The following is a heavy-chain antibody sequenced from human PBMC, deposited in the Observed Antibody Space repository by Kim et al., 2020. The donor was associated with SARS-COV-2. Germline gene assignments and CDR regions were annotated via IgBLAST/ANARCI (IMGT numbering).Heavy chain of an antibody. V-gene: IGHV3-74*01. D-gene: IGHD2-15*01. CDR1: GFTFSTYW. CDR2: INSDGSST. CDR3: AKFGGSWPNWYFDL. J-gene: IGHJ2*01. Sequence: GGSLRLSCAASGFTFSTYWMHWVRQAPGKGLVWVSHINSDGSSTRYADSVKGRFTISRDNAKNTLFLQMNSLRADDTAVYFCAKFGGSWPNWYFDLWGRGTLVTVSS.